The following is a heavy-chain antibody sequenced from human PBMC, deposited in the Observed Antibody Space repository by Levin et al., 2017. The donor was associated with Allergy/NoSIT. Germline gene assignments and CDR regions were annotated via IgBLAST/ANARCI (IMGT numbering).Heavy chain of an antibody. Sequence: GGSLRLSCAASGFTFSSYAMSWVRQAPGKGLEWVSAISGSGGSTYYADSVKGRFSISRDNSKNTLYLQMNSLRAEDTAVYYCAKYSSGWYWAFDIWGQGTMVTVSS. J-gene: IGHJ3*02. V-gene: IGHV3-23*01. CDR1: GFTFSSYA. CDR2: ISGSGGST. CDR3: AKYSSGWYWAFDI. D-gene: IGHD6-19*01.